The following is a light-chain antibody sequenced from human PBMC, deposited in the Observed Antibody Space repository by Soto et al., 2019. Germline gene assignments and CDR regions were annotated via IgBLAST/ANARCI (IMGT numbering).Light chain of an antibody. CDR2: DVN. Sequence: QSVLTQSRSVSGSPGQSVTISCSGSSSDIGIYNYVSWYQHHPGKVPKVLIYDVNKRPSGVPDRFSGSKSGNTASLTISGLQADDEADYYCSSYAGSNNLVFGGGTKVTVL. J-gene: IGLJ2*01. CDR1: SSDIGIYNY. CDR3: SSYAGSNNLV. V-gene: IGLV2-11*01.